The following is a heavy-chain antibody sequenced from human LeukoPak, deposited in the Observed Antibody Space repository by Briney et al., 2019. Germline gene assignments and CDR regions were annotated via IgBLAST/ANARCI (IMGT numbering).Heavy chain of an antibody. Sequence: GGSLRLSCAASGFTFDDYAMHWVRQAPGKGLEWVSGISWNSGSIGYADSVKGRFTISRDNAKNSLYLQMNSLRAEDTALYYCAKDPKLDYGDDPSIDYWGQGTLVTVSS. D-gene: IGHD4-17*01. CDR2: ISWNSGSI. V-gene: IGHV3-9*01. J-gene: IGHJ4*02. CDR3: AKDPKLDYGDDPSIDY. CDR1: GFTFDDYA.